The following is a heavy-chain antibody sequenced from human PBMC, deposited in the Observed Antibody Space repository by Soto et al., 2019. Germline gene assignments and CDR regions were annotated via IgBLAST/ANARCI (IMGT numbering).Heavy chain of an antibody. J-gene: IGHJ6*02. D-gene: IGHD4-17*01. Sequence: SETLSLTCTVSGGSISSGDYYWSWIRQPPGKGLEWIGYIYYSGSTYYNPSLKSRVTISVDTSKNQFSLKLSSVTAADTAVYYCARASHRVRSSNYYYGMDVWGQGTTVTVSS. CDR1: GGSISSGDYY. CDR2: IYYSGST. V-gene: IGHV4-30-4*01. CDR3: ARASHRVRSSNYYYGMDV.